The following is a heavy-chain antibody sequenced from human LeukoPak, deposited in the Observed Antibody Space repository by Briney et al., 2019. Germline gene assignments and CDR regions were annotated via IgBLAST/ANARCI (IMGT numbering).Heavy chain of an antibody. CDR3: ARAYDSSGSYFDY. D-gene: IGHD3-22*01. V-gene: IGHV3-53*01. J-gene: IGHJ4*02. CDR1: GFTVRSNY. CDR2: IYSGGST. Sequence: GGSLRLSCAASGFTVRSNYMSWVRQAPGKGLEWVSVIYSGGSTYYADSVKGRFTISRDNSKNTLYLQMNSLRAEDTAVYYCARAYDSSGSYFDYWGQGTLVTVSS.